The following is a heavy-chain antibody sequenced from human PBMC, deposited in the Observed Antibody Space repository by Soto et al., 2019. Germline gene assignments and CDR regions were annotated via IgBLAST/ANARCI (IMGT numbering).Heavy chain of an antibody. Sequence: QAQLVESGGGVVQPGRSLRLSCAASGFAFSSYGMHWVRQAPGTGLEWVAVISYDGSLQHYADSVKGRFTISRDNAKNVLLRHMRSLRAEHRALYYLVSARVYGRASVPYSRGQGTLVSVSS. D-gene: IGHD6-13*01. CDR3: VSARVYGRASVPYS. CDR1: GFAFSSYG. CDR2: ISYDGSLQ. J-gene: IGHJ5*01. V-gene: IGHV3-30*03.